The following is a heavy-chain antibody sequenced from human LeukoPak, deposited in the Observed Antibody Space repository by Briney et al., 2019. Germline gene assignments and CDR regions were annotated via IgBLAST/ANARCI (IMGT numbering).Heavy chain of an antibody. J-gene: IGHJ5*02. Sequence: SSETLSLTCSVSGSSISSYYWSWIRQPAGKGLEWIGRIYTSGSTNYNPSLKSRVTMSADTSKNRFSLKLSSVTAADTAVYYCARDSGYYYDSWWFDPWGQGTLVTVSS. CDR3: ARDSGYYYDSWWFDP. D-gene: IGHD3-22*01. CDR1: GSSISSYY. CDR2: IYTSGST. V-gene: IGHV4-4*07.